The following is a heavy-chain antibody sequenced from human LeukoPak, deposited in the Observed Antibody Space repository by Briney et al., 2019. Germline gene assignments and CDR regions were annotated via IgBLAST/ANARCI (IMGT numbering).Heavy chain of an antibody. D-gene: IGHD1-26*01. CDR2: INHSGST. V-gene: IGHV4-34*01. CDR1: GGSFSGYY. CDR3: ARGGRLPYYYYYMDV. J-gene: IGHJ6*03. Sequence: SETLSLTCAVYGGSFSGYYWSWIRQPPGKGLEWIGQINHSGSTNYNPSLKSRVTISVDTSKNQFSLKPSSVTAADTAVYYCARGGRLPYYYYYMDVWGKGTTVTVSS.